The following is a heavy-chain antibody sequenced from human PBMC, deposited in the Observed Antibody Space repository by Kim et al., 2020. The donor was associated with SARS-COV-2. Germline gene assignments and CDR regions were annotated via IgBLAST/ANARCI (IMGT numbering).Heavy chain of an antibody. Sequence: GESLKISCKVSGYNFNTYWIGWVRQMPGKGLEWMGIIYPGDSDTRYSPSFQGQVTISVAKSISTAYLSWSSLKASDTAIYYCASYFGNKPERWGQGTLVTVSS. D-gene: IGHD3-9*01. CDR3: ASYFGNKPER. V-gene: IGHV5-51*01. J-gene: IGHJ4*02. CDR2: IYPGDSDT. CDR1: GYNFNTYW.